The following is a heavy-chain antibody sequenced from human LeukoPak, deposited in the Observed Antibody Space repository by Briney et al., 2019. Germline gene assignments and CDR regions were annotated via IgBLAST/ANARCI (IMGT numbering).Heavy chain of an antibody. CDR1: GFSFSYSP. CDR3: TRQRPQTGTFDY. V-gene: IGHV3-73*01. CDR2: VRDRANSYAT. D-gene: IGHD3-9*01. J-gene: IGHJ4*02. Sequence: HPGGSLRLSCAASGFSFSYSPMHWVRQASGKGLEWVVRVRDRANSYATGYAASVEGRFTISRDDSENTAYLQMNSMIIEDTAVYYCTRQRPQTGTFDYWGQGVLVTVSS.